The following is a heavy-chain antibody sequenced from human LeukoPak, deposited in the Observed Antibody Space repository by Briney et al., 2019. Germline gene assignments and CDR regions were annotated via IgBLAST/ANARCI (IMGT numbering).Heavy chain of an antibody. Sequence: SETLSLTCTVSGGSLSTYYWSWIRQPPGKGLEWIGYIYYSGSTNYNPSLKSRVTISVDTSKNQFSLKLSSVTAADTAVYYCATVVAATGGWFDPWGQGTLVTVSS. CDR3: ATVVAATGGWFDP. V-gene: IGHV4-59*01. CDR1: GGSLSTYY. J-gene: IGHJ5*02. CDR2: IYYSGST. D-gene: IGHD2-15*01.